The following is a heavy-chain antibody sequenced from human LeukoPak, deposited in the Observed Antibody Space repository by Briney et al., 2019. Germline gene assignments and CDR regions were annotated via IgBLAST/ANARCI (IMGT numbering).Heavy chain of an antibody. CDR3: AKRLSATDD. V-gene: IGHV3-23*01. Sequence: GGSLKLSCPASGFSFSDYAMSWVRQAPGKGLEWVSGISNSGGTTYYADSVKGRFTVSRDNGKNTLSLQMNSLRAEDTAIYYCAKRLSATDDWGQGTLVTVSS. CDR2: ISNSGGTT. CDR1: GFSFSDYA. D-gene: IGHD5-12*01. J-gene: IGHJ4*02.